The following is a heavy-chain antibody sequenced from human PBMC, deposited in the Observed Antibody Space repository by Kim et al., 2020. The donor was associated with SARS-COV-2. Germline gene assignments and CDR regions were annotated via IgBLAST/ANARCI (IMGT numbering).Heavy chain of an antibody. Sequence: ASVKVSCKASGYTFTSYYMHWVRQAPGQGLEWMGIINPSGGSPSSAQKFQGRVTMTRDTSTSTVYMELSSLRSEDTAVYYCARESEAIAVAGTHFDYWGQGTLVTVSS. CDR2: INPSGGSP. CDR3: ARESEAIAVAGTHFDY. V-gene: IGHV1-46*01. CDR1: GYTFTSYY. D-gene: IGHD6-19*01. J-gene: IGHJ4*02.